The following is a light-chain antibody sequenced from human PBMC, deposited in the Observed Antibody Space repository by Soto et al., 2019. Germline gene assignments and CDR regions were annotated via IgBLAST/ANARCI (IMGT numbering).Light chain of an antibody. Sequence: DIQMTQSPSSLSASVGDRVIITCRASQSVRTFLNWYQQKPGEAPTLLIYAGSRLQDGVPSKCSGSGSGTEFTLTIDNLQVEDSATYFCQQSYNVPPTFGGGTRVEMK. V-gene: IGKV1-39*01. J-gene: IGKJ4*01. CDR2: AGS. CDR1: QSVRTF. CDR3: QQSYNVPPT.